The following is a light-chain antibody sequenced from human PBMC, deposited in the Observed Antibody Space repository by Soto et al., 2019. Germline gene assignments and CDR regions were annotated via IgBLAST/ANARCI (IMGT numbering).Light chain of an antibody. Sequence: DIQMTQSPSYLAASVGDRVTITCRARETISYYLNWYQQKPGSAPNLLIYAGSTLHSGVPSRFSGGGSGTEFTLTISNLQPEDFATYYCQQSYGIPRTFGQGTTVDI. CDR1: ETISYY. CDR3: QQSYGIPRT. V-gene: IGKV1-39*01. J-gene: IGKJ1*01. CDR2: AGS.